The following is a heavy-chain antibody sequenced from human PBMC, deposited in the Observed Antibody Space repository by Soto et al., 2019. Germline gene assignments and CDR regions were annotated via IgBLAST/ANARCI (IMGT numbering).Heavy chain of an antibody. Sequence: PSETLSLTCTVSGGSISSYYWSWIRQPPGNGLEWIGYIYYSGSTNYNPSLKSRVTISVDTSKNQFSLKLSSVTAADTAVYYCARDDHGVYNYWGQGTLVTVSS. D-gene: IGHD2-2*02. CDR1: GGSISSYY. CDR2: IYYSGST. V-gene: IGHV4-59*01. CDR3: ARDDHGVYNY. J-gene: IGHJ4*02.